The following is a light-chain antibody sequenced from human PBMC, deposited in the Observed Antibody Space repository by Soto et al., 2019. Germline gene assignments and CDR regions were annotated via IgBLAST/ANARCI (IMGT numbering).Light chain of an antibody. CDR2: DAS. CDR1: QSVSSY. Sequence: EIVLTQSPATLSLSPGERATLSCRASQSVSSYLAWYQQKPGQAPRLLIYDASSRATGIPARFSGSGPGTDSTLAISSLQPKDFALYYCQQRSNWPRGTFGQGTRLEIK. J-gene: IGKJ5*01. V-gene: IGKV3-11*01. CDR3: QQRSNWPRGT.